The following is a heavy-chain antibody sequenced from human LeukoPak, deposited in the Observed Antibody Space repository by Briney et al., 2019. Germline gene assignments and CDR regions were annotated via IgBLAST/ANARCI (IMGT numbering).Heavy chain of an antibody. CDR3: ARGRDGSQSPIDD. D-gene: IGHD5-24*01. CDR1: GFTFSSYN. V-gene: IGHV3-21*01. CDR2: ISSSSSYI. Sequence: KPGGSLRLSCAASGFTFSSYNMNWVRQAPGKGLEWVSSISSSSSYIYYADSVRGRFTISRDNAKNSLYLQMNSLRAEGTAVYYCARGRDGSQSPIDDWGQGTLVTVSS. J-gene: IGHJ4*02.